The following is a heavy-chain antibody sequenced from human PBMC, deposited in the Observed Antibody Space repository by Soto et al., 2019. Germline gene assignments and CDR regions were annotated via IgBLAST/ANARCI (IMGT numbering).Heavy chain of an antibody. Sequence: SETLSRTCTVSGGSISSSGYYWGWIRQPPGKGLEWIGSIYYSGSTYYNPSLKSRVTISVDTSKNQFSLKLSSVTAADTAVYYCARIHCTNGVCYTGGYYMDVWGKGTTVTVSS. J-gene: IGHJ6*03. D-gene: IGHD2-8*01. CDR1: GGSISSSGYY. CDR3: ARIHCTNGVCYTGGYYMDV. V-gene: IGHV4-39*01. CDR2: IYYSGST.